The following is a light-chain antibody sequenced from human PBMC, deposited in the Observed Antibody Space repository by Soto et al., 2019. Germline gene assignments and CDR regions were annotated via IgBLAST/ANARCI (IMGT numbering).Light chain of an antibody. J-gene: IGLJ1*01. CDR3: NSYTSASTYV. V-gene: IGLV2-14*03. Sequence: QSALTQPASVSGSPGQSITISCTGTGSDIGSYNYVSWYQHHPGKVPKFIIYDVTNRPSGVSDRFSGSKSDNTASLTISGLQAEDEADYYCNSYTSASTYVFGTGTKLTVL. CDR2: DVT. CDR1: GSDIGSYNY.